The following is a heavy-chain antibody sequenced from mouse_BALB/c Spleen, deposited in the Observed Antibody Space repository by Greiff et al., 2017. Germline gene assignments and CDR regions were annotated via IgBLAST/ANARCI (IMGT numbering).Heavy chain of an antibody. Sequence: EVQRVESGGGLVKPGGSLKLSCAASGFTFSSYAMSWVRQTPEKRLEWVASISSGGSTYYPDSVKGRFTISRDNARNILYLQMSSLRSEDTAMYYWAKGRYDYDGAGFAYWGQGTLVTVSA. D-gene: IGHD2-4*01. J-gene: IGHJ3*01. CDR1: GFTFSSYA. CDR3: AKGRYDYDGAGFAY. CDR2: ISSGGST. V-gene: IGHV5-6-5*01.